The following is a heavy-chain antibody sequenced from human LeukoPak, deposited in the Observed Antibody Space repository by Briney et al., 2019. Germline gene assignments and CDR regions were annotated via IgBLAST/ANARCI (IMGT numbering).Heavy chain of an antibody. CDR2: ISWNSGSI. CDR1: GFTFSSYA. J-gene: IGHJ4*02. V-gene: IGHV3-9*01. CDR3: AKDLREMATIELDY. D-gene: IGHD5-24*01. Sequence: PGGSLRLSCAASGFTFSSYAMSWVRQAPGKGLEWVSGISWNSGSIGYADSVKGRFTISRDNAKNSLYLQMNSLRAEDTALYYCAKDLREMATIELDYWGQGTLVTVSS.